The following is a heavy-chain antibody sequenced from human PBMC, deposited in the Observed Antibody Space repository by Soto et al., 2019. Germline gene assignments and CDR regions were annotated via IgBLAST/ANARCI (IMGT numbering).Heavy chain of an antibody. J-gene: IGHJ4*02. V-gene: IGHV4-34*01. CDR1: GGSFSGYY. CDR2: INHSGST. Sequence: SSETLSLTCAVYGGSFSGYYWSWIRQPPGKGLEWIGEINHSGSTNYNPSLKSRVTISVDTSKNQFSLKLSSVTAADTAVYYCARRHTIFGVVIIYWYFDYWGQGTLVTVSS. D-gene: IGHD3-3*01. CDR3: ARRHTIFGVVIIYWYFDY.